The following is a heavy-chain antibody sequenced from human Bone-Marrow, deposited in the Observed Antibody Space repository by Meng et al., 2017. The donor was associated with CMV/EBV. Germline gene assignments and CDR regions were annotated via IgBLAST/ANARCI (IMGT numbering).Heavy chain of an antibody. Sequence: GESLKISCAASGFTFSNAWMSWVRQAPGKGLEWVGRIKSKADGGTTDYAAPVKGRFTISRDDSKNTLYLQMNSLRAEDTAVYYCARVIVVVPAACEYFDYWGQGTRVTVSS. J-gene: IGHJ4*02. CDR3: ARVIVVVPAACEYFDY. V-gene: IGHV3-15*01. CDR1: GFTFSNAW. CDR2: IKSKADGGTT. D-gene: IGHD2-2*01.